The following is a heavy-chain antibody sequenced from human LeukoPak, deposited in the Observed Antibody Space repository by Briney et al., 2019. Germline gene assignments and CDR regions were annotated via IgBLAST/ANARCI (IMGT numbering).Heavy chain of an antibody. CDR3: ARDPYGDSDY. CDR2: ISRGSTYI. D-gene: IGHD4-17*01. CDR1: GFSFSTYN. Sequence: GGSLRLSCAASGFSFSTYNMNWVRQAPGKGLEWVSSISRGSTYIYYADSVKGRFTISRDNSKNTLYLQMNSLRAEDTAVYYCARDPYGDSDYWGQGTLVTVSS. V-gene: IGHV3-21*01. J-gene: IGHJ4*02.